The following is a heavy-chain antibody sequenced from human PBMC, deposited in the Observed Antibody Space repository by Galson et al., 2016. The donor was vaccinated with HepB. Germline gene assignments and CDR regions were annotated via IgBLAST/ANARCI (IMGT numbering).Heavy chain of an antibody. V-gene: IGHV4-59*12. CDR1: GGSISRFY. CDR2: VFYSDIA. J-gene: IGHJ4*02. D-gene: IGHD2-21*02. CDR3: ARERDCGGDCYPGGADFDY. Sequence: SETLSLTCSISGGSISRFYWNWIRQSPGKGLEWIGTVFYSDIAYYNPSLRSRATVSVDMPKNQFSLKLTSVTAADTAVYYCARERDCGGDCYPGGADFDYWGRGTLVTVSA.